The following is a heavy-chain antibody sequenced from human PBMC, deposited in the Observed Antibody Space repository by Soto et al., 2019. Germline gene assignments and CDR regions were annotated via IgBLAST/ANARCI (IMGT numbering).Heavy chain of an antibody. D-gene: IGHD4-4*01. CDR3: ARDIHPAAGDSKYYYYYGMDV. CDR1: GGSISSYY. V-gene: IGHV4-59*01. J-gene: IGHJ6*02. CDR2: IYYSGST. Sequence: PSETLSLTCTVSGGSISSYYWSWIRQPPGKGLEWIGYIYYSGSTNYNPSLKSRVTISVDTSKNQFSLKLSSVTAADTAVYYCARDIHPAAGDSKYYYYYGMDVWGQGTTVTVSS.